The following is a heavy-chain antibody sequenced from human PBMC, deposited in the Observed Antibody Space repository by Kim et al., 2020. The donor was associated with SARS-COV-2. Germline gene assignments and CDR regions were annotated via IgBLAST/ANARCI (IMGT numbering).Heavy chain of an antibody. V-gene: IGHV1-69*13. J-gene: IGHJ4*02. Sequence: SVKVSCKASGGTFSSYAISWVRQAPGQGLEWMGGIIPIFGTANYAQKFQGRVTITADESTSTAYMELSSLRSEDTAVYYCARGGYCSSTSCYADFDYWGQGTLVTVSS. CDR2: IIPIFGTA. D-gene: IGHD2-2*01. CDR1: GGTFSSYA. CDR3: ARGGYCSSTSCYADFDY.